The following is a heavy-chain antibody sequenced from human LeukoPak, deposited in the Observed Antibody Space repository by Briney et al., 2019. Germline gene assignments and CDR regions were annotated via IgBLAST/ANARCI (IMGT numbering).Heavy chain of an antibody. J-gene: IGHJ4*02. V-gene: IGHV4-31*03. CDR1: GGSISSGGYY. CDR3: GRVHESAFDY. CDR2: IYYSGST. D-gene: IGHD3-3*01. Sequence: SQTLSLTCTVTGGSISSGGYYWSWIRQHPGKGLEWIGYIYYSGSTYYNPSLKSRVTISVDTSKNQFSLKLSSVTAADTAVYYCGRVHESAFDYWGQGTLATVSS.